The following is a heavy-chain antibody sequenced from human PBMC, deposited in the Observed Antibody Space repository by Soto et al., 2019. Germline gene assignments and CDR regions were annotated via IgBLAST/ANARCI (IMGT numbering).Heavy chain of an antibody. D-gene: IGHD2-2*01. J-gene: IGHJ4*02. CDR1: GFTFSTFS. Sequence: GGSLRLSCAASGFTFSTFSMNWVRQAPGKGKEWVSYISSSSSITKYADSVKGRFSISRDNAKNSLYLQMHSLRAVYTAVYYYAKGCRVPAGLNHFAYWGQGALVTVCS. CDR3: AKGCRVPAGLNHFAY. V-gene: IGHV3-48*01. CDR2: ISSSSSIT.